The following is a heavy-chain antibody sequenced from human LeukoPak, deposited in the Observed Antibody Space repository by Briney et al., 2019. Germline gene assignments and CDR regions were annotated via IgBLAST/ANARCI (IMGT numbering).Heavy chain of an antibody. CDR2: ITGSDGSS. CDR1: GFTFTNYA. Sequence: GGSLRLSCVASGFTFTNYAMSWVRQAPGKGLEWVSAITGSDGSSYYADSVKGRFTISRDNSKNTLYLQVNSLRAEDTAVYYCARTSWGTTGTSRVPPPQDVWGKGTTVTVSS. V-gene: IGHV3-23*01. J-gene: IGHJ6*04. CDR3: ARTSWGTTGTSRVPPPQDV. D-gene: IGHD1-1*01.